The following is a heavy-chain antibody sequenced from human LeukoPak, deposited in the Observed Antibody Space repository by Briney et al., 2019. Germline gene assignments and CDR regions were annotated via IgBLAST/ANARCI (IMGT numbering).Heavy chain of an antibody. V-gene: IGHV3-7*01. J-gene: IGHJ4*02. CDR1: GFTFSSYW. Sequence: PGGSLRLSCAASGFTFSSYWMSWVRQAPGKGLEWVANIKQDGSKKYYVDSVKGRSTLARDTSKNTLYLQMNSLRAEDTAVYYCARDRGWEDYDSTPLDYWGQGTLVTVSS. CDR3: ARDRGWEDYDSTPLDY. CDR2: IKQDGSKK. D-gene: IGHD3-22*01.